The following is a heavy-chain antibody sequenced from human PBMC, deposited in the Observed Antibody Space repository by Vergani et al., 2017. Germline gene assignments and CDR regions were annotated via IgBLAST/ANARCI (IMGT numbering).Heavy chain of an antibody. J-gene: IGHJ6*02. CDR2: IYPGDSDT. CDR3: ARVPATATYYYYGMDV. CDR1: GYSFTSYW. Sequence: EVQLVQSGAEVKKPGESLKISCKGSGYSFTSYWIGWVRQMPGKGLEWMGIIYPGDSDTRYSPSFQGQVTISADKSISTAYLQWGSLKASDTAMYYCARVPATATYYYYGMDVWGQGTTVTVSS. V-gene: IGHV5-51*01. D-gene: IGHD2-2*01.